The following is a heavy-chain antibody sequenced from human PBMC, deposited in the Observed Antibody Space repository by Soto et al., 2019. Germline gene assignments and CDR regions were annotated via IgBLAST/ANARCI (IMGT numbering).Heavy chain of an antibody. Sequence: EVQLVESGGGLVQPGGSLRLSCAASGFSFSSYWMHWLRQVPGKGLVWVSRINGDGDYTNYADSVKGRFTISRDNAKNTLYLQMSSLRAEATAVSYCARGRGGYASDFWGQGTLVTVSS. V-gene: IGHV3-74*01. CDR2: INGDGDYT. D-gene: IGHD3-16*01. J-gene: IGHJ4*02. CDR1: GFSFSSYW. CDR3: ARGRGGYASDF.